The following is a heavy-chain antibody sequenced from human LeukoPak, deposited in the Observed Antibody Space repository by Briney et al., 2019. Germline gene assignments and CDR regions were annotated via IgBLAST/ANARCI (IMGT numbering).Heavy chain of an antibody. V-gene: IGHV1-69*13. CDR3: ARAPGGSYYLGAFDI. D-gene: IGHD1-26*01. CDR2: IIPIFGTA. J-gene: IGHJ3*02. CDR1: GGTFSSYA. Sequence: SVKVSCTASGGTFSSYAISWVRQAPGQGLEWMGGIIPIFGTANYAQKFQGRVTITADESTSTAYMELSSLRSEDTAVYYCARAPGGSYYLGAFDIWGQGTMVTVSS.